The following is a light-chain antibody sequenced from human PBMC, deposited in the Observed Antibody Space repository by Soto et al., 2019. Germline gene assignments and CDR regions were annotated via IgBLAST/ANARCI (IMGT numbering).Light chain of an antibody. V-gene: IGKV1-5*03. J-gene: IGKJ1*01. CDR1: QSISNY. Sequence: IHMTQSPSTLSASVGYRVTITCRAIQSISNYLAWYQQKPWKAPNLLIYKASSLQSGVPSRFSGSGSGTEFTLTIHSLKADDFATYYCQQYHSYSTFGQGTKVDIK. CDR3: QQYHSYST. CDR2: KAS.